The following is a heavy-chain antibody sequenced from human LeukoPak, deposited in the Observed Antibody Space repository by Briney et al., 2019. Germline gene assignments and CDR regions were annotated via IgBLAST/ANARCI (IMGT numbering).Heavy chain of an antibody. D-gene: IGHD2-2*01. V-gene: IGHV1-2*02. CDR1: GYTFTRYY. Sequence: ASVKVSCKASGYTFTRYYMHWVRQAPGQGLEWMGWINPNSGGTNYAQKFQGRVTMTRDTSISTAYMELSRLRSNDTAVYYCAREEIVVPAASGDYWGQGTLVTVSP. CDR2: INPNSGGT. J-gene: IGHJ4*02. CDR3: AREEIVVPAASGDY.